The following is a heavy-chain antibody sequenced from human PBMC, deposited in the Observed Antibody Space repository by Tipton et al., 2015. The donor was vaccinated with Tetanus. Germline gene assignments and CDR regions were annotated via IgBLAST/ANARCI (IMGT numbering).Heavy chain of an antibody. Sequence: QLVQSGAEVKKPGASVKVSCKASGYTFTGYYMHWVRQAPGQGLEWMGWINPNSGGTNYAQKFQGRVTMTRDTSISTAYMELSRLRSDDTAVYYCARDHLRRGLAARGYVDYWGQGTLVTVSS. CDR2: INPNSGGT. V-gene: IGHV1-2*02. CDR1: GYTFTGYY. CDR3: ARDHLRRGLAARGYVDY. D-gene: IGHD2-15*01. J-gene: IGHJ4*02.